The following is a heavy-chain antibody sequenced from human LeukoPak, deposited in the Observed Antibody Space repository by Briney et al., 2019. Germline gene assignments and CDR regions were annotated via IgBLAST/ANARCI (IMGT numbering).Heavy chain of an antibody. CDR3: AKGGTWLIDP. Sequence: GGSLRLSCAASGFTFSDYYMSWIRQAPGKGLEWVSYISDSGSTVHYADSVKGRFTLSRDNAKKSLYLQMNSLRAEDTAVYYCAKGGTWLIDPWGQGTLVTVSS. CDR2: ISDSGSTV. J-gene: IGHJ5*02. D-gene: IGHD1-1*01. CDR1: GFTFSDYY. V-gene: IGHV3-11*01.